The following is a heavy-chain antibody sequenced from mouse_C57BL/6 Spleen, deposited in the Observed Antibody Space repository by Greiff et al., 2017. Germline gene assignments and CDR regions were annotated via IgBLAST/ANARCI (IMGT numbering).Heavy chain of an antibody. CDR1: GYAFSSSW. D-gene: IGHD1-1*01. V-gene: IGHV1-82*01. CDR3: ARDLTQRFFDD. J-gene: IGHJ2*01. CDR2: IYPGDGDT. Sequence: VQLQQSGPELVKPGASVKISCKASGYAFSSSWMNWVKQGPGKGLEWIGRIYPGDGDTNYNGKFKGKATLTADKSSSTAYMQHGSLTSEDSAVYFCARDLTQRFFDDWGQGTTLTVSS.